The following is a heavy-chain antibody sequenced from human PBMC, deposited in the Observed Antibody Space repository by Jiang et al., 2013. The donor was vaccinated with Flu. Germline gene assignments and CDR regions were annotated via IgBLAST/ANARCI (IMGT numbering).Heavy chain of an antibody. CDR2: SRNKAHGYST. CDR3: TRAPYYDNSGDSLDALDI. J-gene: IGHJ3*02. D-gene: IGHD3-22*01. V-gene: IGHV3-72*01. Sequence: GLVQPGGSLRLSCAISGFTFSDHHVDWVRQAPGKGLEWVGRSRNKAHGYSTEYASSVKGRFTISRDDSKNSLSLQMNSLKTEDTAVYYCTRAPYYDNSGDSLDALDIWGQGTMVAVSS. CDR1: GFTFSDHH.